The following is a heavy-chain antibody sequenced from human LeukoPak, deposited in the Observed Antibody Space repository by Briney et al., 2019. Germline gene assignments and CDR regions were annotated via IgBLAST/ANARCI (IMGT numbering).Heavy chain of an antibody. CDR3: ARPVNYGGYDYYYYGMDV. J-gene: IGHJ6*04. V-gene: IGHV3-48*03. CDR1: GFTFSSYE. CDR2: ISTTANSI. Sequence: GGSLRLSCAASGFTFSSYEMNWVRQAPGKGLEWISYISTTANSIYYADSVKGRFTISRDSAKNSLYLQMSSLRAKDTAVYYCARPVNYGGYDYYYYGMDVWGKGTTVTVSS. D-gene: IGHD5-12*01.